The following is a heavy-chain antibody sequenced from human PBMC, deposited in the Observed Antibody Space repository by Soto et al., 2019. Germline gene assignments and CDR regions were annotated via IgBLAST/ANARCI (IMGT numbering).Heavy chain of an antibody. CDR1: GFTFGDYA. Sequence: GGSLRLSCTASGFTFGDYAMSWFRQAPGKGLEWVGFIRSKAYGGTTEYAASVKGRFTISRDDSKSIAYLQMNSLKTEDTAVYYCTRRAYDYVWGSHRPRFDPWGKGTLVTVSS. CDR2: IRSKAYGGTT. CDR3: TRRAYDYVWGSHRPRFDP. J-gene: IGHJ5*02. V-gene: IGHV3-49*03. D-gene: IGHD3-16*02.